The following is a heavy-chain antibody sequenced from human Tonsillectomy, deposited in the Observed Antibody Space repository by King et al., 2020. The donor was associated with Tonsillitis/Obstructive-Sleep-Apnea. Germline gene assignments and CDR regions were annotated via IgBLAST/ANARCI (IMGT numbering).Heavy chain of an antibody. V-gene: IGHV3-48*02. J-gene: IGHJ4*02. Sequence: VQLVESGGGLVQPGGSLRLSCAASRFTFSTYSMNWVRQAPGKGLEWVSFISSSSSTIYYADSVKGRFTISRDNAKNSLYLQMNSLRDEDTAVYYCARLRGDSGGTYSFDYWGQGTLVTVSS. CDR3: ARLRGDSGGTYSFDY. CDR2: ISSSSSTI. D-gene: IGHD5-12*01. CDR1: RFTFSTYS.